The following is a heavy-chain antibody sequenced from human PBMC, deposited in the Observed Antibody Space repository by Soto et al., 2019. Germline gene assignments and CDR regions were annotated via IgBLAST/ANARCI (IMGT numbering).Heavy chain of an antibody. CDR3: ARILRFAFDI. J-gene: IGHJ3*02. Sequence: PSETLSLTCTVSGGSISSSSYYWGWIRQPPGKGLEWIGSIYYSGSTYYNPSLKGRVTISVDTSKNQFSLKLSSVTAADTAVYYCARILRFAFDIWGQGTRVTVSS. CDR1: GGSISSSSYY. V-gene: IGHV4-39*01. CDR2: IYYSGST. D-gene: IGHD3-3*01.